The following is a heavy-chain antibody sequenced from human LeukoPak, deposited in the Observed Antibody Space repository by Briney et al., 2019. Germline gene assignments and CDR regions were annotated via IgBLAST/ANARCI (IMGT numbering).Heavy chain of an antibody. J-gene: IGHJ4*02. V-gene: IGHV3-23*01. CDR3: AKGGYSSVWRNYFDY. Sequence: XVRQAPXXXLXXXSTSATGGSTYADSVKGRFTISRDNSKDTLYLQMNSLRAEDTAVYYCAKGGYSSVWRNYFDYWGQGTLVTVSS. CDR2: SATGGST. D-gene: IGHD6-19*01.